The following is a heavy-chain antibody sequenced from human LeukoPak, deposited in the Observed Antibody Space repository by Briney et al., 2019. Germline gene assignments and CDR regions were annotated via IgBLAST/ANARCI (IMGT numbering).Heavy chain of an antibody. Sequence: PGGSLRLSCAASGFTVSSNYMSWVRQAPGKWLEWVSVIYSGGSTYYADSVTGRFTISRDNSKNTLYLQMSSLRAEDTAVYYCVKDRRLAYGSGSYYGMDVWGQGTTVTVSS. D-gene: IGHD3-10*01. CDR1: GFTVSSNY. CDR3: VKDRRLAYGSGSYYGMDV. V-gene: IGHV3-53*05. CDR2: IYSGGST. J-gene: IGHJ6*02.